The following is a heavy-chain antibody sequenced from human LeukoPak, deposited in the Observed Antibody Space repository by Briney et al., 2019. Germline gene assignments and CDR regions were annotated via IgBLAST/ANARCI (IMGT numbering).Heavy chain of an antibody. D-gene: IGHD5-12*01. J-gene: IGHJ6*02. Sequence: GGSLRLSCAASGFTFSDYYMSWIRQAPGNGLEWVSYISSSGSTIYYADSVKGRFTISRDNSKNSLYLQMNSLRAEDTAVYYCARDGMVATFGFGYYYYGMDVWGQGTTVTVSS. V-gene: IGHV3-11*01. CDR1: GFTFSDYY. CDR2: ISSSGSTI. CDR3: ARDGMVATFGFGYYYYGMDV.